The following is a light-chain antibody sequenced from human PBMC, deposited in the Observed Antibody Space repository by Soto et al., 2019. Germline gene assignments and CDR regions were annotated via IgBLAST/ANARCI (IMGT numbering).Light chain of an antibody. CDR3: GTWDNSLGAVV. Sequence: QSVLTQPPSVSAAPGQEVTIACSGSNSNIGIEYVAWYQHVPGTAPKRVIYDNDKRPSGIPDRFSGSKSGTSATLGITGLQTGDEADYYCGTWDNSLGAVVFGGGTKVTVL. CDR2: DND. V-gene: IGLV1-51*01. J-gene: IGLJ3*02. CDR1: NSNIGIEY.